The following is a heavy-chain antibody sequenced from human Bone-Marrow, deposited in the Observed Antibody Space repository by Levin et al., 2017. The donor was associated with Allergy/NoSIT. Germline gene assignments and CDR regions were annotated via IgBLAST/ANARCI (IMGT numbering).Heavy chain of an antibody. CDR1: GFTFSTYW. J-gene: IGHJ4*02. Sequence: PGGSLRLSCAASGFTFSTYWMSWVRQAPGQGLEWVANIKEDGSEKYYVDSVKGRFTISRDNAENSLYLQISSLRGEDTAVYYCVRFTRLIPGDYWGQGTLVTVSS. CDR3: VRFTRLIPGDY. D-gene: IGHD3-10*01. CDR2: IKEDGSEK. V-gene: IGHV3-7*01.